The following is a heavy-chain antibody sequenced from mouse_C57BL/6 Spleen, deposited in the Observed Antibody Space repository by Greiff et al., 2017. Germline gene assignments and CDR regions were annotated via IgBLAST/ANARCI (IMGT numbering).Heavy chain of an antibody. CDR3: ARQNWDAYFDY. CDR1: GFTFSSFG. V-gene: IGHV5-6*01. D-gene: IGHD4-1*01. J-gene: IGHJ2*01. CDR2: ISSGGSYT. Sequence: EVMLVESGGDLVKPGGSLKLSCAASGFTFSSFGMSWVRQTPDKRLEWVATISSGGSYTYYPDSVKGRFPISRDNAKNTLYLQMSSLKSEDTAMYYCARQNWDAYFDYWGQGTTLTVSS.